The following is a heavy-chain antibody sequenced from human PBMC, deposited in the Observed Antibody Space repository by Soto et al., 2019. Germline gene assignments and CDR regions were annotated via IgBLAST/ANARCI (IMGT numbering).Heavy chain of an antibody. CDR2: TSYDGNNK. D-gene: IGHD3-16*01. CDR3: ARWGTTGGFDL. Sequence: QLQLVESGGGVVQPGTSLRLSGAASGFRFKSFVRHWVRQAPGKGLDWVAFTSYDGNNKDYGDSVKGRFTVSRDNSQNTLHLQMDFLRPEDKALYYCARWGTTGGFDLWGQGTLVSVSS. J-gene: IGHJ4*02. V-gene: IGHV3-30*19. CDR1: GFRFKSFV.